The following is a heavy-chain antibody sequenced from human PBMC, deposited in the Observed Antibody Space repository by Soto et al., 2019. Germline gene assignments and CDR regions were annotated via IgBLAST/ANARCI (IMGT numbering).Heavy chain of an antibody. D-gene: IGHD4-17*01. CDR1: GFTFSNSG. J-gene: IGHJ1*01. CDR2: ISSSGYI. Sequence: EVQLVESGGGLVKPGGSLRLSCAASGFTFSNSGMNWVRQAPGKGLEWVSYISSSGYIFYADSVKGRFTISRDNAKDALSLQMTSLRAEYTAVYYCARDLGAVTTLGFQNWGQGALVTVSS. V-gene: IGHV3-21*01. CDR3: ARDLGAVTTLGFQN.